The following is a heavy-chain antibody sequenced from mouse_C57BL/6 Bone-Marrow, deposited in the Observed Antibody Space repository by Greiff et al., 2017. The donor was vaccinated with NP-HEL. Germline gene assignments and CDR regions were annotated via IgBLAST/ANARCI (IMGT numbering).Heavy chain of an antibody. CDR3: ARPHDGYYTWFAY. V-gene: IGHV1-81*01. Sequence: VQLQQSGAELARPGASVKLSCKASGYTFTSYGISWVKQRTGQGLEWIGEIYPRSGNTYYNEKFKGKATLTADKSSSTAYMELRSLTSEDSAVYFCARPHDGYYTWFAYWGQGTLVTVPA. CDR2: IYPRSGNT. CDR1: GYTFTSYG. J-gene: IGHJ3*01. D-gene: IGHD2-3*01.